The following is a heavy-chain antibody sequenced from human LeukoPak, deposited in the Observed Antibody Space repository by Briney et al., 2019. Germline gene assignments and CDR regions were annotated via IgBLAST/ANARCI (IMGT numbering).Heavy chain of an antibody. CDR3: ARVLSRPLDCPGY. CDR1: ADTFTSYY. V-gene: IGHV1-2*02. CDR2: INPNSGGT. J-gene: IGHJ4*02. D-gene: IGHD2-21*02. Sequence: ASVKVSCKASADTFTSYYMHWVRQAPGQGLEWMGWINPNSGGTNYAQKFQGRVTMTRDTSISTAYMELSRLRSDDTAVYYCARVLSRPLDCPGYWGQGTLVTVSS.